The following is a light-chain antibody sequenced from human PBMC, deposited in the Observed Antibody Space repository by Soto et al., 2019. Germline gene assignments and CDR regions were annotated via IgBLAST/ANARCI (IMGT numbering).Light chain of an antibody. J-gene: IGKJ2*01. CDR2: DVS. V-gene: IGKV1-5*01. CDR1: QSISRW. Sequence: DVQMTQSPSTLSASVGDRVTITCRASQSISRWLAWYQLKPGKAPKLLIYDVSNLQSGVPSRFSGSGSGTEFTLTIGSLQPDDYAIYYCQQYSTHSTFGQGTKLEI. CDR3: QQYSTHST.